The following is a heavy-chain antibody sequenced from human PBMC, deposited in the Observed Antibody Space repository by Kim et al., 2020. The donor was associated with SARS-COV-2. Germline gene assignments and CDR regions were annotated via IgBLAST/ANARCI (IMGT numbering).Heavy chain of an antibody. V-gene: IGHV4-61*01. CDR1: GGSVSSSSHY. Sequence: SETLSLTCTLSGGSVSSSSHYWMWLRQPPGKGLEWFGYIYYSGITNYNPSLKSRVTISLDTSKNQFSLRLNSVTAADAAVYYCVRWTYTPGSRPIDFWGQGTLVSVSS. CDR3: VRWTYTPGSRPIDF. D-gene: IGHD3-10*01. CDR2: IYYSGIT. J-gene: IGHJ4*02.